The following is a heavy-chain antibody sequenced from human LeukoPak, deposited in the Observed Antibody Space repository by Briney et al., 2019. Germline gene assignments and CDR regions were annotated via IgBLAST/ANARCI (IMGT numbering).Heavy chain of an antibody. CDR2: FYYSGST. CDR3: ARSSGYSSSGGLNWFDT. J-gene: IGHJ5*02. D-gene: IGHD6-13*01. CDR1: GGSISSSSYY. V-gene: IGHV4-39*01. Sequence: PSGTLSLTCTVSGGSISSSSYYWGWIRQPPGTGLEWIGRFYYSGSTYYNPYLKSRVTISVDTSKNQFSLKLSSVTAADTAVYYCARSSGYSSSGGLNWFDTWGQGTLVT.